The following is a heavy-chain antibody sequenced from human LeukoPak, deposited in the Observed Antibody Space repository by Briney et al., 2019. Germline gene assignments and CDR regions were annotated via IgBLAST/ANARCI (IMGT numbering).Heavy chain of an antibody. CDR2: INPNSGGT. D-gene: IGHD3-10*02. Sequence: ASVKVSCKASGYTFTGYYMHWVRQAPGQGLEWMGWINPNSGGTNYAQRFQGRVAMTRDTSISTAYMELSRLRSDDTAVYYCARDMFGELLGLLDYWGQGTLVTVSS. CDR1: GYTFTGYY. J-gene: IGHJ4*02. V-gene: IGHV1-2*02. CDR3: ARDMFGELLGLLDY.